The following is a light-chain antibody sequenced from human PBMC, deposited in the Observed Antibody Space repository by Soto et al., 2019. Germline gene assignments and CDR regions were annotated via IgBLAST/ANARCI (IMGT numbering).Light chain of an antibody. CDR3: KQAGA. CDR2: GAS. CDR1: QYISNW. V-gene: IGKV1-12*01. Sequence: DLQISQSPSSVSASVGDRVTITCRASQYISNWLAWYQQKPGKAPKLLIYGASTLQSGVPSRFSGRGSGTEFTLTISSLLPEDFATSYCKQAGAFGQGTRVEI. J-gene: IGKJ1*01.